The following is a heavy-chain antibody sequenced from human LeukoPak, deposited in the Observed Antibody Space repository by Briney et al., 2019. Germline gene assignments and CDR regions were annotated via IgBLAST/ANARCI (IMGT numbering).Heavy chain of an antibody. J-gene: IGHJ4*02. D-gene: IGHD2-15*01. CDR1: GYNFTSYW. CDR3: ARAYCTGGGCYEYY. CDR2: IYPRDSDT. Sequence: GESLKISCKGSGYNFTSYWIAWVRQMPGKGLECMGIIYPRDSDTRYSPSFLGQVTISADKSISTAYLQWSRLKASDTAVYYCARAYCTGGGCYEYYWGQGTLVTVSS. V-gene: IGHV5-51*01.